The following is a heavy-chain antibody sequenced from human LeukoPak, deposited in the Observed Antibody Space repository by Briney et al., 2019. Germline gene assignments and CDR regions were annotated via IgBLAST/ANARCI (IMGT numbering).Heavy chain of an antibody. J-gene: IGHJ4*02. Sequence: KPSETLSLTFTVSGGSIDSYYWGWIRPPPGEGLGWIGYIYYRGTTSYNPFLKSRVTISVDTSKNQFSLKLNSVTAADTAVYYCARLPRYGGYDHFDYWGQGILVIVSS. CDR3: ARLPRYGGYDHFDY. V-gene: IGHV4-59*12. CDR2: IYYRGTT. CDR1: GGSIDSYY. D-gene: IGHD5-12*01.